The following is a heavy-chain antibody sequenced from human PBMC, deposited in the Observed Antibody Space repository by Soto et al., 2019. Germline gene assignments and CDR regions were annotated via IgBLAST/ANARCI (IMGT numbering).Heavy chain of an antibody. D-gene: IGHD3-22*01. CDR3: TTDGLIEDYYDSSGYYVYDY. CDR1: GFTFSNAW. J-gene: IGHJ4*02. V-gene: IGHV3-15*07. CDR2: IKSKTDGGPT. Sequence: GGSLRLSCAASGFTFSNAWMNWVRQAPGKGLEWVGRIKSKTDGGPTDYAAHGKGRFTISREDSKNTLYLQMNSLKTEDTAVYYCTTDGLIEDYYDSSGYYVYDYWGQGTLVTVSS.